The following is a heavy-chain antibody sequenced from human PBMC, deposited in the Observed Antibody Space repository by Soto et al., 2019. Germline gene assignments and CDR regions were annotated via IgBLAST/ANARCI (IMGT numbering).Heavy chain of an antibody. CDR3: ARAGGPSYYYYGMDV. Sequence: GGSLRLSCAASGFTVSSNYMIWVRQAPGEGLEWVSVIYSGGSTYYADSVKGRFTISRDNSKNTLYLQMNSLSAEDTAVYYCARAGGPSYYYYGMDVWGQGTTVTVSS. D-gene: IGHD2-15*01. J-gene: IGHJ6*02. CDR1: GFTVSSNY. V-gene: IGHV3-53*01. CDR2: IYSGGST.